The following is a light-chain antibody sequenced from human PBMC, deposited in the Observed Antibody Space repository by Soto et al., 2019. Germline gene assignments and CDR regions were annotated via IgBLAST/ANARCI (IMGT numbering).Light chain of an antibody. J-gene: IGKJ2*01. Sequence: DIQMTQSPSSLSASVGDRVTITCRACQGIGNYLAWYQQKPGKVPKLLIYDSSTLQLGVPSRFSGSRSGTDFTLTISSLQPEDVATYFCQKYTSAPYTFGQGTKLEIK. CDR1: QGIGNY. CDR3: QKYTSAPYT. CDR2: DSS. V-gene: IGKV1-27*01.